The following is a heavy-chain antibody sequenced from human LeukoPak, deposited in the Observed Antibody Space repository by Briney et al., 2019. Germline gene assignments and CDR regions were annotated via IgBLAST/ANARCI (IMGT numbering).Heavy chain of an antibody. J-gene: IGHJ4*02. D-gene: IGHD5-12*01. CDR1: GFTFSSYW. Sequence: GGSLRLSCAASGFTFSSYWMSWVRQAPGKGLEWVANIKQDGSEKYYVDSVKGRFTISRDNAKNSLYLQMNSLRAEDTAVYYCARDRGYSGYDVLSDYWGQGTLVTVSS. CDR2: IKQDGSEK. CDR3: ARDRGYSGYDVLSDY. V-gene: IGHV3-7*01.